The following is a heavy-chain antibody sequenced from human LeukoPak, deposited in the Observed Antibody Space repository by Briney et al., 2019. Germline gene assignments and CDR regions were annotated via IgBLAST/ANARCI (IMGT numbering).Heavy chain of an antibody. CDR2: ISAYNGNT. CDR3: ARDYSGYDSPELDY. V-gene: IGHV1-18*01. J-gene: IGHJ4*02. Sequence: GASVKVSCKASGYTFTSYGISWVRQAPGQGLEWMGWISAYNGNTNYAQKLQGRVTMTTDTSTSTAYMELRSLRSDDTAVYYCARDYSGYDSPELDYWGQGTLVTVSS. CDR1: GYTFTSYG. D-gene: IGHD5-12*01.